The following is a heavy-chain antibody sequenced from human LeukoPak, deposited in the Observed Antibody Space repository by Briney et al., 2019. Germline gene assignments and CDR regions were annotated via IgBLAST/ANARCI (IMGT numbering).Heavy chain of an antibody. CDR1: GFTFSSYS. D-gene: IGHD3-10*01. Sequence: GSLRLSCAASGFTFSSYSMNWVRQAPGKGLEWVSSISSSSSYIYYADSVKGRFTISRDNAKNSLYLQMNSLRAEDTAVYYCARDYPPLTMVRGVIIQEERDYYYGMDVWGQGTTVTVSS. CDR2: ISSSSSYI. CDR3: ARDYPPLTMVRGVIIQEERDYYYGMDV. V-gene: IGHV3-21*01. J-gene: IGHJ6*02.